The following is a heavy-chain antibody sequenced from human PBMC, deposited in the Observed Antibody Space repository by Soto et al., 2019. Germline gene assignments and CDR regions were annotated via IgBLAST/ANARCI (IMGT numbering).Heavy chain of an antibody. J-gene: IGHJ4*02. CDR3: ASEPSI. V-gene: IGHV4-31*03. CDR2: IYYSGST. Sequence: QVQLQESGPGLVKPSQTLSLTCTVSGGSISSGGYYWSWIRQHPGKGLEWIGLIYYSGSTYYNPSLKSRVTISVDTSKYQFSLKLGSLTYAATSMYYCASEPSIWGQGPLVAVSS. CDR1: GGSISSGGYY.